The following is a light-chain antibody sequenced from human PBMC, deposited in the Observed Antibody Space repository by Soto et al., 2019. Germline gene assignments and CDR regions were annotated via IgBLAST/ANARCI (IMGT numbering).Light chain of an antibody. CDR1: QSVSSSY. CDR3: QQYGSSPLT. J-gene: IGKJ4*01. CDR2: GAS. Sequence: EIVLTQSPGTLSLSPGERATLSCRASQSVSSSYLAWYQQKPGQAPRLLIYGASSRATGIPDRFSGRGSGTGFTLTISRLEPEDFAVYYCQQYGSSPLTFGGGTKVEIK. V-gene: IGKV3-20*01.